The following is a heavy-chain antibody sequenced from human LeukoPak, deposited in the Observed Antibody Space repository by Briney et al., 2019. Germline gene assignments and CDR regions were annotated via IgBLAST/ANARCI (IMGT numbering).Heavy chain of an antibody. J-gene: IGHJ6*02. CDR3: TRHDVVAVVGHGMAV. Sequence: SETLSLTCTVSGASIGSYYWSWIRQPPGKGLEWIGYISQNGYTKYTPSLKSRVTISRDTSENQFSLILSSVTAADTAVYYCTRHDVVAVVGHGMAVWGQGTTVTVSS. CDR1: GASIGSYY. D-gene: IGHD2-15*01. V-gene: IGHV4-59*08. CDR2: ISQNGYT.